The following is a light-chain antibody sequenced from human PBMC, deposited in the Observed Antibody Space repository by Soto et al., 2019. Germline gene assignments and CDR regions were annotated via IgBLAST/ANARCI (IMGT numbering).Light chain of an antibody. V-gene: IGKV3-20*01. J-gene: IGKJ2*01. CDR1: QSVSSSY. Sequence: EIVLTQSPGTLSLSPGDRATLSCRTSQSVSSSYLAWYQQKPGQAPRLLIYVASRRATGIPDRFSGSGSGTDFTLTISRLEPEDFAVYICQQYASSSYPFGQGTKLEIK. CDR2: VAS. CDR3: QQYASSSYP.